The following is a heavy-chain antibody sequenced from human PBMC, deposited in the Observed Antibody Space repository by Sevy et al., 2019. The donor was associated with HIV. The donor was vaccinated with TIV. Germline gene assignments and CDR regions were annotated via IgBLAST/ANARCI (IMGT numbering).Heavy chain of an antibody. CDR1: GFSVSSNY. CDR2: IYSDGRT. Sequence: GESLKISCVVSGFSVSSNYMSWVRQAPGKGLEWVSNIYSDGRTYYADSVRGRFTISRDTSKNTVYLEMKSLRAEDTAVYYCTREDIVLGEDNYYGMDVWGHGTTVTVS. J-gene: IGHJ6*02. CDR3: TREDIVLGEDNYYGMDV. D-gene: IGHD2-15*01. V-gene: IGHV3-53*01.